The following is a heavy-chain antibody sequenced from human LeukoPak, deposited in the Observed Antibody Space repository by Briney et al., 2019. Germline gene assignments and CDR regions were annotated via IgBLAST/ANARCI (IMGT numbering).Heavy chain of an antibody. J-gene: IGHJ4*02. CDR3: ARRSYDILTGYYTLDY. D-gene: IGHD3-9*01. V-gene: IGHV1-3*01. CDR1: GYTFTSYA. CDR2: INAGNGNT. Sequence: ASVKVSCKASGYTFTSYAMHWVRQAPGQRLEWMGWINAGNGNTKYSQKFQGRVTITRDTSASTAYMELSSLRSEDTAVYYCARRSYDILTGYYTLDYRGQGTLVTVSS.